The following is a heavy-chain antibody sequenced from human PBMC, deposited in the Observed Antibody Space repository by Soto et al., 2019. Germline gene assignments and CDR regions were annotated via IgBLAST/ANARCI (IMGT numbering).Heavy chain of an antibody. Sequence: SETLSLTCTVSGGSISSSSYYWGWIRQPPGKGLEWIGSIYYSGSTYYNPSLKSRVTISVDTSKNQFSLKLSSVTAADTAVYYCERHNTAISISDHWGQGTLVTVSS. CDR2: IYYSGST. J-gene: IGHJ4*02. V-gene: IGHV4-39*01. CDR3: ERHNTAISISDH. CDR1: GGSISSSSYY. D-gene: IGHD3-3*01.